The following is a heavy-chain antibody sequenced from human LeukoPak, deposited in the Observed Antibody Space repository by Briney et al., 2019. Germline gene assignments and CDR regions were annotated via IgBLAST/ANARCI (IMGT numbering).Heavy chain of an antibody. CDR1: GFTFNGYY. CDR2: INKGGTNT. CDR3: ANRMAF. J-gene: IGHJ4*02. D-gene: IGHD1-14*01. Sequence: GGSLSLSCAASGFTFNGYYMSWIRQPPGKGLEWISYINKGGTNTHYAASVKGRFTISRHNSKNTLVLQMDIHKTEDTAIYYCANRMAFWGQGTLVTVSS. V-gene: IGHV3-11*03.